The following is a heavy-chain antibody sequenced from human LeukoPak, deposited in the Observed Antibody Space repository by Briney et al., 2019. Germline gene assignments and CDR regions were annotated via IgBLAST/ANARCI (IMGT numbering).Heavy chain of an antibody. J-gene: IGHJ4*02. CDR1: GFTFSSYS. CDR3: ARDNGGYYYDSSGYTKEIEYYFDY. D-gene: IGHD3-22*01. CDR2: ISSSSSYI. Sequence: GGSLRLSCAASGFTFSSYSMNWVRQAPGKGLEWVSSISSSSSYIYYADSVKGRFTISRDNSKNTLYLQMNSLRAEDTAVYYCARDNGGYYYDSSGYTKEIEYYFDYWGQGTLVTVSS. V-gene: IGHV3-21*01.